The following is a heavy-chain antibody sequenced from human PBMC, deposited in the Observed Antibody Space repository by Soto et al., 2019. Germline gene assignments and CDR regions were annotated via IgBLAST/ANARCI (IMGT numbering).Heavy chain of an antibody. CDR2: ISSSSSYI. Sequence: AGGSLRLSCAASGFTFSSYSMNWVRQAPGKGLEWVSSISSSSSYIYYADSVKGRFTISRDNAKNSLYLQMNSLRAGDTAVYYCARGDPTGGPDYWGQGTLVTVSS. D-gene: IGHD7-27*01. V-gene: IGHV3-21*01. CDR3: ARGDPTGGPDY. CDR1: GFTFSSYS. J-gene: IGHJ4*02.